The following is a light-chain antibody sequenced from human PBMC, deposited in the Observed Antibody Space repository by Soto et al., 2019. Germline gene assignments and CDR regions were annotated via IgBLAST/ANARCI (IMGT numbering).Light chain of an antibody. CDR3: QHHNSYSQA. Sequence: DIQMTQSPSTLSGSVGDRVTITCRASQTISSWLAWYQQKPGKAPKLLIYKASSLESGVPSRFSGSGSGTEFTLTISSLQPDDFATYYCQHHNSYSQAFGQGTKVDI. CDR1: QTISSW. V-gene: IGKV1-5*03. CDR2: KAS. J-gene: IGKJ1*01.